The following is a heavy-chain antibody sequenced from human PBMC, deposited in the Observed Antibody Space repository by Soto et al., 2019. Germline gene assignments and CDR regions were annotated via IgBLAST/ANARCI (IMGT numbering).Heavy chain of an antibody. V-gene: IGHV1-69*01. Sequence: QVQLVQSGAEVKKPGSSVKVSCKASGGTFSSYAISWVRQAPGQGLEWMGGIIPISGTANYAQKFQGRVKITADESTSTAYLELSSLRSEDTAVYYCARSQGSSTSLELYYYYYYGMDVWGQGTTVTLSS. CDR2: IIPISGTA. J-gene: IGHJ6*02. D-gene: IGHD2-2*01. CDR3: ARSQGSSTSLELYYYYYYGMDV. CDR1: GGTFSSYA.